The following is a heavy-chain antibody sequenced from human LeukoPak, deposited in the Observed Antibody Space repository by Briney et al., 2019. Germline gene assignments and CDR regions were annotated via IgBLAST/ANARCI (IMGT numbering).Heavy chain of an antibody. Sequence: SETLSLTCTVSGGSISSSSYYWGWIRQPPGKGLEWIGSIYYSGSTYYNPSLKSRVTISVDTSKNQFSLKLSSVTAADTAVYYCARDGGLLEWLRGTWFDPWGQGTPVTVSS. V-gene: IGHV4-39*07. CDR1: GGSISSSSYY. CDR3: ARDGGLLEWLRGTWFDP. J-gene: IGHJ5*02. CDR2: IYYSGST. D-gene: IGHD3-3*01.